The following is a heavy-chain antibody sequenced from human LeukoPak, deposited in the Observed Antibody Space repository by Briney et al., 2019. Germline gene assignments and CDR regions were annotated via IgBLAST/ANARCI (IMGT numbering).Heavy chain of an antibody. D-gene: IGHD3-22*01. J-gene: IGHJ4*02. CDR2: ITTSSYI. Sequence: PGGSLRLSCAASGFTFSSYSMNWVRQAPGKGLEWVSSITTSSYIYYADSVKGRFTISRDNAKNSLYLRMNSLRVEDTAVYYCARDPYYYDGGGNDYWGQGTLVTVSS. CDR3: ARDPYYYDGGGNDY. V-gene: IGHV3-21*01. CDR1: GFTFSSYS.